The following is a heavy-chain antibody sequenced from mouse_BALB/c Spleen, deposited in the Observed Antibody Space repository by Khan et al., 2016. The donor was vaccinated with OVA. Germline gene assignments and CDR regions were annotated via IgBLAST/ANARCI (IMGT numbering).Heavy chain of an antibody. CDR2: INTYTGEP. V-gene: IGHV9-3-1*01. D-gene: IGHD1-2*01. CDR1: GYTFTNYG. J-gene: IGHJ4*01. Sequence: QIQLVQSGPELRKPGETVKISCKASGYTFTNYGMNWVKQAPGKGLKWMGWINTYTGEPTYADDFKGRFAFSLETSASTAYLQINNLKNEDTATYFCAREGGYLYAMDYWGQGTSVTVSS. CDR3: AREGGYLYAMDY.